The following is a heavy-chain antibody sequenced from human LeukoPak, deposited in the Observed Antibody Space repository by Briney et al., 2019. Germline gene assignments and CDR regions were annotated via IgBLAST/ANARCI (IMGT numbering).Heavy chain of an antibody. D-gene: IGHD2-21*02. CDR1: GYTFTSYG. J-gene: IGHJ6*03. Sequence: ASVKVSCKASGYTFTSYGISWVRQAPAQGLEWMGWISAYNGNTNYAQKLRGRVTMTTDTSTSTAYMELRSLRSDATAVYYCARRPVTPYYYYMDVWGKGTTVTVSS. CDR2: ISAYNGNT. V-gene: IGHV1-18*01. CDR3: ARRPVTPYYYYMDV.